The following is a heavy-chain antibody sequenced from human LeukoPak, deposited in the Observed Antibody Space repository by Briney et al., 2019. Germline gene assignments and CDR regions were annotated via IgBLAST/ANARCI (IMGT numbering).Heavy chain of an antibody. CDR3: ARITIFGVVIIGYMDV. D-gene: IGHD3-3*01. J-gene: IGHJ6*03. CDR2: ISSSITYI. CDR1: GFTFSSYT. Sequence: VGSLRLSCAASGFTFSSYTINRVRQAPGTGLEWFSSISSSITYIDYANSVKGRFTISRDNAKNSLYLHMNSVRAEDTAVYYCARITIFGVVIIGYMDVWGKGTTVTVSS. V-gene: IGHV3-21*01.